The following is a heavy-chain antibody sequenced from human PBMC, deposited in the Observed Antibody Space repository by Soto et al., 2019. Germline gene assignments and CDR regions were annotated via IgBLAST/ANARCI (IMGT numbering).Heavy chain of an antibody. CDR2: INPSGGST. D-gene: IGHD3-10*01. J-gene: IGHJ6*02. V-gene: IGHV1-46*01. Sequence: ASVKVSCKASGYTFTSYYMHWVRQAPGQALEWMGIINPSGGSTSYAQKFQGRVTMTRDTSTSTVYMWRSSLRSEGTAVYSCTRDTPVIGPQSYCYGMDVWGQGTTGTVSS. CDR1: GYTFTSYY. CDR3: TRDTPVIGPQSYCYGMDV.